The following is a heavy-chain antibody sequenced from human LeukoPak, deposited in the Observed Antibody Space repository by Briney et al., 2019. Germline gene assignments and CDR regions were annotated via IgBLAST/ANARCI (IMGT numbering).Heavy chain of an antibody. D-gene: IGHD3-22*01. Sequence: GESLKISCKGSGYSFTSYWIGWVRQMPGKGLEWMGIIYPGDSDTRYSPSFQGQVTISADKSISTAYLQWSSLKASDTAMYYSARLLIAPPYYMDVWGKGTTVTVSS. J-gene: IGHJ6*03. CDR2: IYPGDSDT. CDR1: GYSFTSYW. V-gene: IGHV5-51*01. CDR3: ARLLIAPPYYMDV.